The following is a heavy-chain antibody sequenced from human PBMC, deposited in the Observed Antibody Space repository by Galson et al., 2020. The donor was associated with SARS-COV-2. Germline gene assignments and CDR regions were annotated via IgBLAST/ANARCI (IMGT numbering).Heavy chain of an antibody. CDR1: GGSFSDYS. J-gene: IGHJ6*03. CDR2: ISHSGST. D-gene: IGHD2-21*01. V-gene: IGHV4-34*01. CDR3: PRGGSRPVIVFDCYYFYMVV. Sequence: SETLSLTCGVYGGSFSDYSWTWVRQPPGKGLEWIGEISHSGSTNYSPSLKSRVFMSVDTSKNQFSLKLRSVTAADTAVYYCPRGGSRPVIVFDCYYFYMVVVGKGSTVAVSS.